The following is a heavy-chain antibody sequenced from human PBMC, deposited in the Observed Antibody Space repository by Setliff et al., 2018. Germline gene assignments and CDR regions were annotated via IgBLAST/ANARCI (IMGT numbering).Heavy chain of an antibody. Sequence: PGGSLRLSCGASGFTFRKYWMYWVRQVPGKGLVWVSRINGDGTITNYADSVKGRFTISRDNSKNTLYLQMNSLRAEDTAVYYCARDVYDFRTGLAAPWGQGTLVTVSS. V-gene: IGHV3-74*01. CDR3: ARDVYDFRTGLAAP. J-gene: IGHJ5*02. CDR2: INGDGTIT. CDR1: GFTFRKYW. D-gene: IGHD3-3*01.